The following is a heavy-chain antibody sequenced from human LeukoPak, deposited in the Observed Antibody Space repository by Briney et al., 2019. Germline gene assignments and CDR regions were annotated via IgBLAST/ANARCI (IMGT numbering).Heavy chain of an antibody. V-gene: IGHV3-9*01. CDR3: TKVTDWRTGFDY. CDR1: GFTFDGYG. CDR2: ITWNSDDM. Sequence: GRSLRLSCAASGFTFDGYGMYWVRQAPGKGLEWVSGITWNSDDMAYADSVKGRFTISRDNAKNCLYLQMNSLRVEDTALYYCTKVTDWRTGFDYWGQGTLVTASS. J-gene: IGHJ4*02. D-gene: IGHD3-9*01.